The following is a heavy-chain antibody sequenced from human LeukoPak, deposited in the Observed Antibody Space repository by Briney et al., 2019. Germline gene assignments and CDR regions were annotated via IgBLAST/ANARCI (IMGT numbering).Heavy chain of an antibody. Sequence: ASVKVSCKASGYTFTSYYMHWVRQAPGQGLEWMGIINPSGGSTNYAQKLQGRVTMTTDTSTSTAYMELRSLRSDDTAVYYCARNYHGFGALDYWGQGTLVTVSS. CDR1: GYTFTSYY. CDR3: ARNYHGFGALDY. D-gene: IGHD3-10*01. V-gene: IGHV1-46*01. J-gene: IGHJ4*02. CDR2: INPSGGST.